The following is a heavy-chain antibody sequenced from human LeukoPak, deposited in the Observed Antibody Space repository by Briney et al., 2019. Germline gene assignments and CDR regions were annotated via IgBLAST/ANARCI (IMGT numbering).Heavy chain of an antibody. Sequence: PGGPLRLSCAASGFTVSSNYMSWVRQAPGKGLEWVSVIYSGGSTYYADSVKGRFTISRDNSKNTLYLQMNSLRAEDTAVYYCARGAQRSHDAFDIWGQGTMVTVSS. CDR1: GFTVSSNY. J-gene: IGHJ3*02. V-gene: IGHV3-53*01. D-gene: IGHD1-26*01. CDR3: ARGAQRSHDAFDI. CDR2: IYSGGST.